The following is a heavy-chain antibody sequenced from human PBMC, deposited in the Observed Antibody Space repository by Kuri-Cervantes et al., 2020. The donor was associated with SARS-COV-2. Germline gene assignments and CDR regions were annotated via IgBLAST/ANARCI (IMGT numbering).Heavy chain of an antibody. CDR1: GFTFSDYY. D-gene: IGHD4-23*01. V-gene: IGHV3-11*05. CDR2: ISSSSSYT. CDR3: ARDPQYGGNEAPGYFDY. Sequence: GESLKISCAASGFTFSDYYMSWIRQAPGKGLEWVSYISSSSSYTNYADSVKGRFTISRDNAKNSLYLQMNSLRAEDTAVYYCARDPQYGGNEAPGYFDYWGQGTLVTVSS. J-gene: IGHJ4*02.